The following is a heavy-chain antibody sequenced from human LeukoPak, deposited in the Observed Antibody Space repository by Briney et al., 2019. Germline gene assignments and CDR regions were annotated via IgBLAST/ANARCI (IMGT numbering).Heavy chain of an antibody. V-gene: IGHV3-23*01. CDR2: ISGSGGST. D-gene: IGHD6-13*01. Sequence: GGSLRLSCAASGFTFSSYAMSWVRQAPGKGLEWVSGISGSGGSTYYADSVKGRFTISRDNAKNSLYLQMNSLRAEDTAVYYCARDQVYSSSWYGGNDAFDIWGQGTMVTVSS. CDR1: GFTFSSYA. J-gene: IGHJ3*02. CDR3: ARDQVYSSSWYGGNDAFDI.